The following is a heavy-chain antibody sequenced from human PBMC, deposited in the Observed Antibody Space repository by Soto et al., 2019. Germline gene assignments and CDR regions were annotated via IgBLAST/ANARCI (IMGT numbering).Heavy chain of an antibody. V-gene: IGHV3-21*01. Sequence: PGGSLRLSCAASGFTFSSYSMNWVRQAPGKGLEWVSSISSSSSYIYYADSVKGRFTISRDNAKNSLYLQMNSLRAEDTAVYYCARDTIFGLNYMDVWGKGTTVTVSS. CDR2: ISSSSSYI. D-gene: IGHD3-3*01. CDR3: ARDTIFGLNYMDV. J-gene: IGHJ6*03. CDR1: GFTFSSYS.